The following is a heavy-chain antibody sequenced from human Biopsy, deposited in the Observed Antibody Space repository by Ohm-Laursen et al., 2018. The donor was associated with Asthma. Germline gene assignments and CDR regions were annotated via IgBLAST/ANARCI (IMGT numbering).Heavy chain of an antibody. CDR2: IKHDGSEN. D-gene: IGHD3-3*02. CDR3: ARTSHFWSPYHAEHYQL. J-gene: IGHJ1*01. V-gene: IGHV3-7*01. CDR1: GFTFGDYW. Sequence: GSLRLSCSAPGFTFGDYWMSWVRQVPGRGLEWVANIKHDGSENNHVDSLKGRFTISRDNAKNSLYLQMNSLRAEDTAVYYCARTSHFWSPYHAEHYQLWGQGTLVTVSS.